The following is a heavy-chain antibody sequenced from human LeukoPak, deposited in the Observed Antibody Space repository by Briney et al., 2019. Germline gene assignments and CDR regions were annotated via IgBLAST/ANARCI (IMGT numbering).Heavy chain of an antibody. CDR3: ARLPRGGIAAAGDFDY. D-gene: IGHD6-13*01. CDR2: IYYSGST. V-gene: IGHV4-39*01. Sequence: PSETLSLTCTVSGGSISSSSYYWGWIRQPPGKGLEWIGSIYYSGSTYYNPSLKSRVTISVDTSKNQFSLKLSSVTAADTAVYYCARLPRGGIAAAGDFDYWGQGTLVTVSS. CDR1: GGSISSSSYY. J-gene: IGHJ4*02.